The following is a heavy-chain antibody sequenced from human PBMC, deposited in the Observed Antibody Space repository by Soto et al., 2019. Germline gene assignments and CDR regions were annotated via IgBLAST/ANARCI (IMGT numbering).Heavy chain of an antibody. CDR2: ISYDGGNK. CDR3: SRPPLAYCGGDCSYFYY. Sequence: PGGSLRLSCAASGFTFSSYAMHWVRQAPGKGLEWVAVISYDGGNKYYADSVKGRFTISRDNSKNTLYLQMNSLRAEDTVVYYCSRPPLAYCGGDCSYFYYWGQGILVTVS. V-gene: IGHV3-30*01. D-gene: IGHD2-21*02. CDR1: GFTFSSYA. J-gene: IGHJ4*02.